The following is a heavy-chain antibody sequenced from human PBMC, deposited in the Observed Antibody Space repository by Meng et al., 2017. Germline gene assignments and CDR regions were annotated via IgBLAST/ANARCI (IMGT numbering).Heavy chain of an antibody. CDR2: INPKSGDT. CDR3: ARDEDISAAGKLFGDY. CDR1: GYNFPDYS. D-gene: IGHD6-25*01. Sequence: QGQLGPLGPEVEKPGASVKVSCKPSGYNFPDYSIHWVRRAPGQGLEWMGRINPKSGDTHYAQKFQARVTMTGDTSISTAYMELSGLRSDDTAMYYCARDEDISAAGKLFGDYWGQGTLVTVSS. V-gene: IGHV1-2*06. J-gene: IGHJ4*02.